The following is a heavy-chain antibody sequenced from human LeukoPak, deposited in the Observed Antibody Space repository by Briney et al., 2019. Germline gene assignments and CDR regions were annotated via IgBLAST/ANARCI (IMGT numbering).Heavy chain of an antibody. V-gene: IGHV4-59*01. CDR1: GGSISSYY. CDR2: IYYSGST. CDR3: ARKAYYYGSSGYYHFFDY. J-gene: IGHJ4*02. Sequence: SETLSLTCTVSGGSISSYYWSWIRQPPGKGLEWIGYIYYSGSTNYNPSLKSRVTISVDTSKNQFSLKLSSVTAADTAVYYCARKAYYYGSSGYYHFFDYWGQGTLVTGSS. D-gene: IGHD3-22*01.